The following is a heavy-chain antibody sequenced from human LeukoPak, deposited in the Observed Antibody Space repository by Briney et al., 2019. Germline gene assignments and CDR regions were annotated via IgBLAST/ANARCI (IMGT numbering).Heavy chain of an antibody. D-gene: IGHD3-10*01. V-gene: IGHV3-23*01. CDR3: AKGGAVSSKSITMIRGTRRYYYYMDV. CDR1: GFTFSSHG. CDR2: IRGDGVTT. Sequence: PGGSLRLSCAASGFTFSSHGMNWVRQAPGKGLEWVSGIRGDGVTTYYADSVKGRFTISRDNSKNTLYLQMNSLRAEDTAVYYCAKGGAVSSKSITMIRGTRRYYYYMDVWGRGTTVTISS. J-gene: IGHJ6*03.